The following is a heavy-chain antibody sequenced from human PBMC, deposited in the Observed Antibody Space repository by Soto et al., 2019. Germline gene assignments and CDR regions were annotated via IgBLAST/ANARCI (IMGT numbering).Heavy chain of an antibody. CDR2: IYPGDSDT. Sequence: GESLKLSCKGSGYSFTSYWIGWVRQMPGKGLEWMGIIYPGDSDTRYSPSFQGQVTISADKSISTAYLQWSSLKASDTAMYYCARVVVYCSSTSCNGMDVWGQGTTVTVSS. CDR3: ARVVVYCSSTSCNGMDV. V-gene: IGHV5-51*01. D-gene: IGHD2-2*01. CDR1: GYSFTSYW. J-gene: IGHJ6*02.